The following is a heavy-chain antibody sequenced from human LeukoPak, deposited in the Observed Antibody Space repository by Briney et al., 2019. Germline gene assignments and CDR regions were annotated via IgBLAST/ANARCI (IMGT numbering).Heavy chain of an antibody. CDR2: ISSDSSYI. CDR1: GFNFNTYT. J-gene: IGHJ4*02. CDR3: VRGSYGAYDY. Sequence: PGGSLRLSCAASGFNFNTYTMNWVRRAPGKGLEWVSSISSDSSYIYYADAVHGRFTVSRDNAKYSLYLQMNSLRAEDTAVYYCVRGSYGAYDYWGQGSLVIVSS. D-gene: IGHD4-17*01. V-gene: IGHV3-21*01.